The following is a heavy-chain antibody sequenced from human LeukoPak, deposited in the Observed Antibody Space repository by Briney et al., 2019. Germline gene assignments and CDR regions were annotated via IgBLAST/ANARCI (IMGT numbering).Heavy chain of an antibody. J-gene: IGHJ4*02. Sequence: HAGGSLRLSCAASGFTFSSYAMSWVRQAPGKGLEWVSAISGSGGSTYYADSVKGRFTISRDNSKNTLYLQMNSLRAEDTAVYYCAKDQPAVAVAGTAAFDYWGQGTLVTVSS. V-gene: IGHV3-23*01. CDR3: AKDQPAVAVAGTAAFDY. CDR1: GFTFSSYA. D-gene: IGHD6-19*01. CDR2: ISGSGGST.